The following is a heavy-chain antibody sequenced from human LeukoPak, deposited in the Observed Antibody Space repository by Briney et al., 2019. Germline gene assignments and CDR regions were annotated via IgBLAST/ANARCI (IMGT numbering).Heavy chain of an antibody. Sequence: GGSLRLSCEASGFTFGGNAMTWVRQVPGKGLEWVSYISGDGDTTHYADSVKGRFTISRDNSKNTVYLQMNNLRAEDTAVYYCARDRYIGVYDLFDFRGQGTLATVSS. D-gene: IGHD6-13*01. CDR1: GFTFGGNA. J-gene: IGHJ4*02. CDR2: ISGDGDTT. CDR3: ARDRYIGVYDLFDF. V-gene: IGHV3-23*01.